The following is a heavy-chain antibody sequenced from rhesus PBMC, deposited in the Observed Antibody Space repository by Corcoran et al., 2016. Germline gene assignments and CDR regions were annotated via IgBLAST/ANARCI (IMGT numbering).Heavy chain of an antibody. CDR3: ERDLAYGTYDY. D-gene: IGHD4-17*01. V-gene: IGHV1-138*01. CDR2: INPKAGGT. Sequence: QVQLVQSGAEVKKPGSSVKVSCQALGYTFTDYFIHGGRQAPGQGLEWMGEINPKAGGTHYAQKFQDRVTMTRDTSTSTAYMELSSLRSEDTAVYYCERDLAYGTYDYWGQGVLVIVSS. J-gene: IGHJ4*01. CDR1: GYTFTDYF.